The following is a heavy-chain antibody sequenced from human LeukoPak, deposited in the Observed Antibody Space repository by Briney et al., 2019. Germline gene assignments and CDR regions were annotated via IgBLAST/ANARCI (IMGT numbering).Heavy chain of an antibody. CDR3: ARDLIDIVASGNFDY. CDR2: ISGSGGST. D-gene: IGHD5-12*01. V-gene: IGHV3-23*01. CDR1: GFTFGSYA. Sequence: GGSLRLSCAASGFTFGSYALNWVRQAPGKGLEWVSGISGSGGSTYYADSVKGRFTISRDNSKKTLYLQMNSLRSDDTAVYYCARDLIDIVASGNFDYWGQGTLVTVSS. J-gene: IGHJ4*02.